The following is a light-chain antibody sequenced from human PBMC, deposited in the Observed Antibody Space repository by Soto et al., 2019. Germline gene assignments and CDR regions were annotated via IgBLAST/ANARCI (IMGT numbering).Light chain of an antibody. J-gene: IGLJ2*01. Sequence: QSVLTQPASVSGSPGQSIAISCTGTSSDVGGYDQVSWYQQHPGKAPKLMIYAVSIRPSEVSNRFSGSKSGNTASLTISGLQAEDEADYYCSSYTGSGTFFGGGTKLTVL. CDR2: AVS. CDR1: SSDVGGYDQ. CDR3: SSYTGSGTF. V-gene: IGLV2-14*01.